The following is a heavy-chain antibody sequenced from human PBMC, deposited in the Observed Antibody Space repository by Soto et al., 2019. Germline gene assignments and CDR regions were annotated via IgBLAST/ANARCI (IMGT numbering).Heavy chain of an antibody. CDR2: INPNSGGT. D-gene: IGHD3-10*01. J-gene: IGHJ5*02. Sequence: QVQLVQSGAEVKKPGASVKVSCKASGYTFTGYYMHWVRQAPGQGLEWMGWINPNSGGTNYAQKLQGRVTMTRDTSISTAYMELSRLRSDDTAVYYCARDGKVLLWFGDYPVHLFDPWGQGTLVTVSS. V-gene: IGHV1-2*02. CDR1: GYTFTGYY. CDR3: ARDGKVLLWFGDYPVHLFDP.